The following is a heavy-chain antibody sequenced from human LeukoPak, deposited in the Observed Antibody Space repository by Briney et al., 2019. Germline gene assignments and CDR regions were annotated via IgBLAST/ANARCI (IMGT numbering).Heavy chain of an antibody. D-gene: IGHD6-13*01. CDR3: AKDRSIAAAGTRYAFDI. Sequence: GGSLRLSCAASGFTFSSYAMSWVRQAPGKGLGWFSAISGSGGSTYYADSVKGRFTISRDNSKNTLYLQMNSLRAEDTAVYYCAKDRSIAAAGTRYAFDIWGQGTMVTVSS. J-gene: IGHJ3*02. V-gene: IGHV3-23*01. CDR2: ISGSGGST. CDR1: GFTFSSYA.